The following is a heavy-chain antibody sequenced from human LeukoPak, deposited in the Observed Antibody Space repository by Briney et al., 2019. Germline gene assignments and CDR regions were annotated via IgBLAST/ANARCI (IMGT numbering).Heavy chain of an antibody. CDR3: AAERYGGTSDCCNFEI. D-gene: IGHD4-23*01. V-gene: IGHV1-58*01. CDR1: GFSFSNSA. J-gene: IGHJ3*02. CDR2: IIVGSGTT. Sequence: ASVKVSGMSSGFSFSNSAVQWVRQARGQRLEWIGWIIVGSGTTNYGQSLQGRLTITRDMSTNTAYMELSSLRSEDTAVYYCAAERYGGTSDCCNFEIWGQGTMVTVSS.